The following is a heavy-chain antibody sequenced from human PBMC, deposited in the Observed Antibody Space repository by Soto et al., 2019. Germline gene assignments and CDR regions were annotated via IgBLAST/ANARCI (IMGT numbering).Heavy chain of an antibody. CDR1: GGSISSYY. Sequence: SETLSLTCTVSGGSISSYYWSWIRQPPGKGLEWIGYIYYSGSTNYNPSLKSRVTISVDTSENQFSLKLSSVTAADTAVYYCARGREYSSSSANYYYYYGMDVWGQGTTVTVSS. CDR2: IYYSGST. V-gene: IGHV4-59*01. D-gene: IGHD6-6*01. CDR3: ARGREYSSSSANYYYYYGMDV. J-gene: IGHJ6*02.